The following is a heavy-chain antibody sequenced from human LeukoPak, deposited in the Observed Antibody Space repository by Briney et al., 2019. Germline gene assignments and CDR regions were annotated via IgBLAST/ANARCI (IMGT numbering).Heavy chain of an antibody. Sequence: GGSLRLSCAASGLTFNNYAMSWVRQTPGKGLEWVSSISDNDGSTYYTDSVKGRFTISRDNSKDTVYLQMNNLRAADTALYFCVRHDSYIPFWGQGSLVTVSS. CDR2: ISDNDGST. CDR3: VRHDSYIPF. V-gene: IGHV3-23*01. D-gene: IGHD5-18*01. CDR1: GLTFNNYA. J-gene: IGHJ1*01.